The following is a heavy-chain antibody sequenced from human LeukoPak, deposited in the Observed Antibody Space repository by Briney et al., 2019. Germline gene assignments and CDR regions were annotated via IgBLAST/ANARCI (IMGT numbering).Heavy chain of an antibody. Sequence: PSETLSLTCTVSGGSISSYYWSWIRQPPGKGLEWIGRIYTSGSTNYNPSLKSRVTMSVDTSKNQFSLKLSSVTAADTAVYYCARPHCSSTSCRKSYYYGMDVWGQGTTVTVSS. CDR1: GGSISSYY. V-gene: IGHV4-4*07. J-gene: IGHJ6*02. D-gene: IGHD2-2*01. CDR2: IYTSGST. CDR3: ARPHCSSTSCRKSYYYGMDV.